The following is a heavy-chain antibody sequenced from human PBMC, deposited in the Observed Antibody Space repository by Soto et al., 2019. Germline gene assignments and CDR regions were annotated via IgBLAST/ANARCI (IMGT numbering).Heavy chain of an antibody. CDR1: GGTFSIYA. V-gene: IGHV1-69*13. CDR2: IIPIFGTA. J-gene: IGHJ6*02. D-gene: IGHD2-21*02. Sequence: SVKVSCKASGGTFSIYAISCVLQSRLQWLEWMGGIIPIFGTANYAQKFQGRVTITADESTSTAYMELSSLRSEDTAVYYCARTHIVVVTATLTYGMDVWGQGTTVTVSS. CDR3: ARTHIVVVTATLTYGMDV.